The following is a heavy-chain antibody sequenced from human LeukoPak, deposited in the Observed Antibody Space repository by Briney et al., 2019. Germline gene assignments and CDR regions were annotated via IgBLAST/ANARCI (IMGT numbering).Heavy chain of an antibody. Sequence: KPSETLSLTCTVSGGSISSYYWGWIRQPPGKGLEWIGRIYTSGSTNYNPSLKSRVTMSVDTSKNQFSLKLSSVTAADTAVYYCAAALSYYYYYYGMDVWGQGTTVTVSS. V-gene: IGHV4-4*07. CDR3: AAALSYYYYYYGMDV. CDR2: IYTSGST. D-gene: IGHD6-13*01. J-gene: IGHJ6*02. CDR1: GGSISSYY.